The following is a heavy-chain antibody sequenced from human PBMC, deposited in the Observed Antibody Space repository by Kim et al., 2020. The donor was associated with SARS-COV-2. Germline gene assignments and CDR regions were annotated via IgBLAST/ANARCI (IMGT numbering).Heavy chain of an antibody. V-gene: IGHV3-30*07. Sequence: SWKGRLPISRDTSKNTLYLQMNSLRAEDTAVYYCARDSPLRLGELSTLDYWGQGTLVTVSS. D-gene: IGHD3-16*02. CDR3: ARDSPLRLGELSTLDY. J-gene: IGHJ4*02.